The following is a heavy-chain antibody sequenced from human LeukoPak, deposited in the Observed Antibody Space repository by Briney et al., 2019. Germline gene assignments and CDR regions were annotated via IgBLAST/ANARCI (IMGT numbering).Heavy chain of an antibody. V-gene: IGHV4-31*03. CDR3: AKTTSAWYGTFDY. D-gene: IGHD6-19*01. CDR2: IYYSGST. CDR1: GGSISSGGYY. Sequence: SSETLSLTCTVSGGSISSGGYYWSWIRQHPGKGLEWIGYIYYSGSTHYNPSLKSRVTISVDTSKNQFSLKLSSVTAADTAVYFCAKTTSAWYGTFDYWGQGALVTVSS. J-gene: IGHJ4*02.